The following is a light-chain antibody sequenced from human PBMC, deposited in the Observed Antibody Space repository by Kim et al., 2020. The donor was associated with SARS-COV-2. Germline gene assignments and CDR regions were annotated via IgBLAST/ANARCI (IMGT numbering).Light chain of an antibody. Sequence: LSPGQRATRSCRASQSVGTLLAWYQQKPGQPPSLLIYDTFNRATGIPARFSGSWSGTDFTLTISSLEPEDFAVYYCQQRSQWPLTFGGGTKVDIK. V-gene: IGKV3-11*01. CDR1: QSVGTL. CDR3: QQRSQWPLT. J-gene: IGKJ4*01. CDR2: DTF.